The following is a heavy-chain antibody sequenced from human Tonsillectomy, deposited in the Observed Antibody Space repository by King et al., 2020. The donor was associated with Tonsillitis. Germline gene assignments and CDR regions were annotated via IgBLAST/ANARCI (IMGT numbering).Heavy chain of an antibody. D-gene: IGHD5-12*01. J-gene: IGHJ4*02. Sequence: VQLVESGGGLVQPGESLRLSCEGSGFTFSTYKFNWVRQAPGKGLEWISYISPSSTTRQYADSVKGRFTISRDDAKNSVFLQMNSLRAEDTAVYYCARDGWMGGQGTLVTVAS. CDR3: ARDGWM. CDR1: GFTFSTYK. V-gene: IGHV3-48*01. CDR2: ISPSSTTR.